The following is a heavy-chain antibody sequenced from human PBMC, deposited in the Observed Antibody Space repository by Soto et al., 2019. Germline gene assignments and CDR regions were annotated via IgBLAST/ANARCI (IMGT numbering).Heavy chain of an antibody. J-gene: IGHJ5*02. V-gene: IGHV3-30*18. CDR1: GFTFSSYG. D-gene: IGHD5-12*01. Sequence: QVQLVESGGGVVQPGRSLRLSCAASGFTFSSYGMHWVRQAPGKGLEWVAVISYDGSNKYYADSVKGRFTISRDNSTNTLYLQMNSLRAEDTAVYYCAKGQMATNPWGQGTLVTVSS. CDR3: AKGQMATNP. CDR2: ISYDGSNK.